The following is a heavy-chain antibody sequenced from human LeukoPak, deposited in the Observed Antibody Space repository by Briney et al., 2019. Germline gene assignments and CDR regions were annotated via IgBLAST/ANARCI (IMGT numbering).Heavy chain of an antibody. J-gene: IGHJ6*03. CDR1: GDPISSYY. CDR2: IYNSEST. CDR3: ARGLLKGQLHLGYSYYMDV. D-gene: IGHD2-2*01. Sequence: KSSETLSLTCTVSGDPISSYYWSWIRQPPGKGLEWIGYIYNSESTYYNPSLKSRFTTSVDTSKNQFSLKLTSVTAADTAVYYCARGLLKGQLHLGYSYYMDVWGKGTTITVSS. V-gene: IGHV4-59*13.